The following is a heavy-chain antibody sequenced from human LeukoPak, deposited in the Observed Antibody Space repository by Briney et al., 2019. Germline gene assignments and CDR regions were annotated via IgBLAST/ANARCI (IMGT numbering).Heavy chain of an antibody. CDR1: GYTFTSYY. Sequence: GASVKVSCKASGYTFTSYYMHWVRQAPGQGLEWMGWMNPNSGNTGYAQKFQGRVTMTRNTSISTAYMELSSLRSEDTAVYYCARASTGDAFDIWGQGTMVTVSS. CDR3: ARASTGDAFDI. D-gene: IGHD2-2*01. CDR2: MNPNSGNT. J-gene: IGHJ3*02. V-gene: IGHV1-8*02.